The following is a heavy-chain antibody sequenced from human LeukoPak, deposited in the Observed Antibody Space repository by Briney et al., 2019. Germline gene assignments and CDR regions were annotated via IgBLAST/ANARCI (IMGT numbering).Heavy chain of an antibody. D-gene: IGHD2-21*02. Sequence: PGGSLRLSCAASGFTFSSYTMNWVRQAPGKGLECVAFMRYDENNKYYADSVKGRFTISRDNSKNTLYLQMNSLRAEDTAVYYCAKDWRAYCGGDCYSYFDYWGQGTLVTVSS. V-gene: IGHV3-30*02. CDR3: AKDWRAYCGGDCYSYFDY. J-gene: IGHJ4*02. CDR2: MRYDENNK. CDR1: GFTFSSYT.